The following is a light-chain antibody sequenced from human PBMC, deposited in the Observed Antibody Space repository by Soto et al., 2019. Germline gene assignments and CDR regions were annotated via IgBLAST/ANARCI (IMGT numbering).Light chain of an antibody. CDR2: EAF. CDR3: QEYTQYPWT. V-gene: IGKV1-5*03. Sequence: DIQMTQSPSTLSASIGDRVTITCRASQGVNNWLAWYQQKPGKAPNLLIYEAFNLETGVPSRFSGSRSGTEFTLTISSLQPDDFATYYCQEYTQYPWTFGQGTKVEVK. CDR1: QGVNNW. J-gene: IGKJ1*01.